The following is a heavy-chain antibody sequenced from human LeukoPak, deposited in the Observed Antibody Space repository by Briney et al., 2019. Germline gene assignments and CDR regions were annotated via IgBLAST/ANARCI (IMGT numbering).Heavy chain of an antibody. CDR1: GFTVSSNY. J-gene: IGHJ3*02. D-gene: IGHD6-6*01. CDR2: IYSDGST. Sequence: GGSLRLSCAASGFTVSSNYMSWVRQAPGKGLEWVSEIYSDGSTYYAASVRGRFSISRDNSKNTVYLQMNSLRAEDTAVYYCARILWGYSSSPLDAFDIWGQGTMVTVSS. V-gene: IGHV3-53*01. CDR3: ARILWGYSSSPLDAFDI.